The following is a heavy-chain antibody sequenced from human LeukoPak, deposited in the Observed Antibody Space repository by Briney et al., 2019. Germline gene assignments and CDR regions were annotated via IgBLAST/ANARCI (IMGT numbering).Heavy chain of an antibody. CDR2: IYYSGST. V-gene: IGHV4-59*01. J-gene: IGHJ6*04. CDR3: ARGIAAAGAYYYYGMDV. CDR1: GGSISSYY. D-gene: IGHD6-13*01. Sequence: PSETLSLTCTVSGGSISSYYWSWIRQPPVKGLEWIGYIYYSGSTNYNPSLKSRVTISVDTSKNQFSLKLSSVTAADTAVYYCARGIAAAGAYYYYGMDVWGKGTTVTVSS.